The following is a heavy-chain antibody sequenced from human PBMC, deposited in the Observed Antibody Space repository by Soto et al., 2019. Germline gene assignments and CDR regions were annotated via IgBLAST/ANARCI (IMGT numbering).Heavy chain of an antibody. V-gene: IGHV4-59*01. CDR1: GGSISSYY. J-gene: IGHJ6*03. D-gene: IGHD2-2*01. CDR3: ARLTSADYYYYYYYMDV. CDR2: IYYSGST. Sequence: SETLSLTCTVSGGSISSYYWSWIRQPPGKGLEWIGYIYYSGSTNYNPSLKSRVTISVDTSKNQFSLKLSSVTAADTAVYYCARLTSADYYYYYYYMDVWGKGTTVTVSS.